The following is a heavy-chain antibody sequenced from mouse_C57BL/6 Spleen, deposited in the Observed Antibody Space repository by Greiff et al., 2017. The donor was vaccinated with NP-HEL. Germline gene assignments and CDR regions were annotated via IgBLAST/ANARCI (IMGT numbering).Heavy chain of an antibody. J-gene: IGHJ2*01. CDR1: GYTFTSYW. Sequence: QVQLQQPGAELVMPGASVKLSCKASGYTFTSYWMHWVKQRPGQGLEWIGELDPSDSYTNYNQKFKGKSTLTVDKSSSTAYMQLSSLTSEDSAVYYCAPMVTTGALYFDDWGQGTTLTVSS. D-gene: IGHD2-2*01. V-gene: IGHV1-69*01. CDR2: LDPSDSYT. CDR3: APMVTTGALYFDD.